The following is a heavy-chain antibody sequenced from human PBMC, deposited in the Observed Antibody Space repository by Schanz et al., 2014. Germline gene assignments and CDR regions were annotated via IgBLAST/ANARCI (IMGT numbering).Heavy chain of an antibody. V-gene: IGHV3-7*03. D-gene: IGHD5-12*01. CDR3: ARDPNSVNEIDY. CDR2: IKGDSSEK. CDR1: GFTFSDHW. Sequence: VQLVESGGALVQPGGSLRLSCSASGFTFSDHWMSWVRQPPGKGLEWVANIKGDSSEKNYVDSGKGRFTLSRDNAKKTMDLQMNSLRIEDTAVYYCARDPNSVNEIDYWGQGTLVTVSS. J-gene: IGHJ4*02.